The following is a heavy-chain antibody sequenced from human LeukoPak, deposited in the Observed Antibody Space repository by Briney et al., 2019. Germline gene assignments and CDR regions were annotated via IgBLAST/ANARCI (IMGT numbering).Heavy chain of an antibody. D-gene: IGHD2-15*01. J-gene: IGHJ4*02. Sequence: GASLRLSCAAAGFTFSSYAMSWVRQAPGKGLEWVSHISASGRTTDYADSVKGRFTISRDNSKNTVYLQMNSLRAEDTAVYYCAKLCSGGSCYRNYWGQGTLVTVSS. CDR3: AKLCSGGSCYRNY. CDR2: ISASGRTT. CDR1: GFTFSSYA. V-gene: IGHV3-23*01.